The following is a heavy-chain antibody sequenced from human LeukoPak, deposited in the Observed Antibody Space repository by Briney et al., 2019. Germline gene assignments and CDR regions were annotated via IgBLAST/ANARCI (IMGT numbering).Heavy chain of an antibody. CDR1: GFTVSNTY. Sequence: PGGSLRLSCAASGFTVSNTYMSWVRQAPGKGLEWVSLIYSGGSTYYADSVKGRFTISRDNSMNTMFLQMNSLRAEDTVVYYCARVIAARHFDYWGQGTLVTVSS. D-gene: IGHD6-6*01. CDR3: ARVIAARHFDY. V-gene: IGHV3-66*01. CDR2: IYSGGST. J-gene: IGHJ4*02.